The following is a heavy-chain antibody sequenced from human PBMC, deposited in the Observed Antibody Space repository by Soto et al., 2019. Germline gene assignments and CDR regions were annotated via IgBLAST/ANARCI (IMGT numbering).Heavy chain of an antibody. CDR3: AKDGSWDGGGGES. CDR1: GVTFSSYA. CDR2: IIPVFRTS. D-gene: IGHD3-16*01. Sequence: QVQLVQSGAELKKPGSSVKVSCSASGVTFSSYAFTWVRQAPGQGLEWMGNIIPVFRTSNYAQGFQGRLTISADESTNTIYKEMSSLRSEGTGVYFCAKDGSWDGGGGESWGQGTLVIVSS. J-gene: IGHJ4*02. V-gene: IGHV1-69*18.